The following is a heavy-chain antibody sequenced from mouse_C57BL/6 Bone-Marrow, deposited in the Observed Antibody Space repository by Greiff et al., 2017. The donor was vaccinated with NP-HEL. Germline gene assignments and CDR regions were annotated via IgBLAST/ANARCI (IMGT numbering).Heavy chain of an antibody. V-gene: IGHV1-81*01. Sequence: QVQLQQSGAELARPGASVKLSCKASGYTFTSYGISWVKQSTGQGLEWIGEIYPRSGNTYYNEKFKGKATLTADKSSSTAYMELRSLTSEDSAVYFCVYYGSSSYAMDYWGQGTSVTVSS. CDR3: VYYGSSSYAMDY. CDR1: GYTFTSYG. CDR2: IYPRSGNT. J-gene: IGHJ4*01. D-gene: IGHD1-1*01.